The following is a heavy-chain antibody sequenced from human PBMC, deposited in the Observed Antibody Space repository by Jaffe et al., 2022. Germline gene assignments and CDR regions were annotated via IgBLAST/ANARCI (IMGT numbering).Heavy chain of an antibody. CDR3: ARDDWTVAGERAAFDI. V-gene: IGHV3-48*03. CDR2: ISSSGSTI. J-gene: IGHJ3*02. D-gene: IGHD6-19*01. Sequence: EVQLVESGGGLVQPGGSLRLSCAASGFTFSSYEMNWVRQAPGKGLEWVSYISSSGSTIYYADSVKGRFTISRDNAKNSLYLQMNSLRAEDTAVYYCARDDWTVAGERAAFDIWGQGTMVTVSS. CDR1: GFTFSSYE.